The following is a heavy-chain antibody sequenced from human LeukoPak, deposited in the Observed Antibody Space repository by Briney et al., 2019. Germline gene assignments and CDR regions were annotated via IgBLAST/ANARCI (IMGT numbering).Heavy chain of an antibody. J-gene: IGHJ4*02. Sequence: GGSLRLSCAASGFTFSSYAMSWVRQAPGKGLEWVSAISGSGGSTYYADSVKGRFTISRDNSKNTLYLQMNSLKAEDTALYYCARGLHAGDYWGQGTLVTVSS. CDR2: ISGSGGST. CDR1: GFTFSSYA. V-gene: IGHV3-23*01. CDR3: ARGLHAGDY.